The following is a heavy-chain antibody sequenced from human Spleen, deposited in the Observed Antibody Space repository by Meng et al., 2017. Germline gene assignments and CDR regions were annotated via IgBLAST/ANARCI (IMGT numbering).Heavy chain of an antibody. Sequence: QVHLVQLWDEVNKPGASWQVSCKGSGYSFTSYDINWVRQATGQGLEWMGWMNPSSGNTGYAQKFQGRITMTSNTSISTVYMELSSLRSDDTAVYYCARGGGASYTDYWGQGTLVTVSS. CDR3: ARGGGASYTDY. CDR2: MNPSSGNT. CDR1: GYSFTSYD. J-gene: IGHJ4*02. V-gene: IGHV1-8*01. D-gene: IGHD1-26*01.